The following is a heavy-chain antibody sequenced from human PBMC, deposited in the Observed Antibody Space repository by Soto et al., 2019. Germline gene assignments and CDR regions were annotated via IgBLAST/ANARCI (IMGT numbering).Heavy chain of an antibody. J-gene: IGHJ4*02. CDR3: AKEWNYDILTGYLYYFDH. D-gene: IGHD3-9*01. V-gene: IGHV3-23*01. Sequence: GGSLRLSCAASGFTFSSYAMSWVRQAPGKGLEWVSGISGSGGSSYYADFVKGRFTISRDHSKNTLYLQMNGLRAEDTAVYYCAKEWNYDILTGYLYYFDHWGQGTLVTVSS. CDR2: ISGSGGSS. CDR1: GFTFSSYA.